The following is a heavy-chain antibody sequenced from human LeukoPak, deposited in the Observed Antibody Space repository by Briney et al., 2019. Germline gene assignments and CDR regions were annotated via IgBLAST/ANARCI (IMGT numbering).Heavy chain of an antibody. CDR2: IYYSGST. J-gene: IGHJ4*02. D-gene: IGHD3-22*01. CDR3: ARHESYYDNSVDY. CDR1: GGSISNSAYY. V-gene: IGHV4-39*01. Sequence: SETLSLTCTVFGGSISNSAYYWGWIRQPPGKGLEWIAIIYYSGSTYYNPSLKSRVTISVDTSKNQFSLKLSSVTAADTAVYYCARHESYYDNSVDYWGQGTLVTVSS.